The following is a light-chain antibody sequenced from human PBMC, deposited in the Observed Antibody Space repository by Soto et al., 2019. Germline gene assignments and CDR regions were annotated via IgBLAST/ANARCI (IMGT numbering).Light chain of an antibody. J-gene: IGLJ2*01. CDR2: NKN. V-gene: IGLV1-44*01. Sequence: QSVLTQPPSASGTPGQRVTISCSGSSSNIGRNIVNWYQQVPGTAPRLLIYNKNQRPSGVPDRFSGSRSGTIASLAISGLQSEDEADYYCEAWDDGLNGPVFGGGTKLTVL. CDR3: EAWDDGLNGPV. CDR1: SSNIGRNI.